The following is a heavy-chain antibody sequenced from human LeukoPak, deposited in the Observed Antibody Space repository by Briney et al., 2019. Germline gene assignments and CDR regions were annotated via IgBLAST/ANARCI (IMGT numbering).Heavy chain of an antibody. V-gene: IGHV3-53*01. CDR1: GFNVRSNY. CDR3: ARESGYAVGDF. CDR2: IYNDGRT. D-gene: IGHD5-12*01. J-gene: IGHJ4*02. Sequence: GGSLRLSCAASGFNVRSNYMRWFRQAPGKGLEWASVIYNDGRTYYSDSVKGRFIISKETSRNTVLLQMNNLRADDTAVYYCARESGYAVGDFWGRGTLVIVSS.